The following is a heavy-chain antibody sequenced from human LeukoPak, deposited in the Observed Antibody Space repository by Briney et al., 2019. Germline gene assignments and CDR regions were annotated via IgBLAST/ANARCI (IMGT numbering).Heavy chain of an antibody. Sequence: GGSLRLSCAASGFTFSSYAMHWVRQAPGKGLEWVAVISYDGSNKYYADSVKGRFTISRDNSKNTLYLQMNSLRAEDTAVYYCARDLDYGDYHFDYWGQGTLVTVSS. CDR2: ISYDGSNK. CDR3: ARDLDYGDYHFDY. J-gene: IGHJ4*02. D-gene: IGHD4-17*01. CDR1: GFTFSSYA. V-gene: IGHV3-30-3*01.